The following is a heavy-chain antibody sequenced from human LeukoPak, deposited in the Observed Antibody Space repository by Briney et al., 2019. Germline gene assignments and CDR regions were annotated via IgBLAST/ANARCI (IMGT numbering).Heavy chain of an antibody. CDR3: ARGRGPFGNYYYGMDV. Sequence: SETLSLTCAVYGGSFSGYYWSWIRQPPGKGLEWIGEINHSGSTNYNPSLKSRVTISVDTSKNQFSLKLSSVTAADTAVYYCARGRGPFGNYYYGMDVWGQGTTVTVSS. CDR2: INHSGST. D-gene: IGHD3-10*01. CDR1: GGSFSGYY. V-gene: IGHV4-34*01. J-gene: IGHJ6*02.